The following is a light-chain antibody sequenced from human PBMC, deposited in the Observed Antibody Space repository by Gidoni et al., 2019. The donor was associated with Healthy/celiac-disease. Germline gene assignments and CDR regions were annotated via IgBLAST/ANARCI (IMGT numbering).Light chain of an antibody. V-gene: IGKV3-20*01. Sequence: EIVLTQSPGTLSLSPGERATLSCRASQSVSSSYLAWYQQKPGQAPRLLIYSTSSRATGIPDRFSGSGSGTDFTLTISRLEPEDFAVYYCQQYGSSPGTFGQXTKVEIK. CDR1: QSVSSSY. CDR3: QQYGSSPGT. CDR2: STS. J-gene: IGKJ1*01.